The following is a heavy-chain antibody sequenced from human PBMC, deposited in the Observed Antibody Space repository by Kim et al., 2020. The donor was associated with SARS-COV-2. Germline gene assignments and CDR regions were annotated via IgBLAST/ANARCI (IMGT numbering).Heavy chain of an antibody. V-gene: IGHV3-21*01. J-gene: IGHJ4*02. CDR1: GFTFSSYS. D-gene: IGHD2-15*01. Sequence: GGSLRLSCAASGFTFSSYSMNWVRQAPGKGLEWVSSISSSSSYIYYADSVKGRFTISRDNAKNSLYLQMNSLRAEDTAVYYCARDLHEGYCSGGSCYHYFDYWGQGTLVTVSS. CDR2: ISSSSSYI. CDR3: ARDLHEGYCSGGSCYHYFDY.